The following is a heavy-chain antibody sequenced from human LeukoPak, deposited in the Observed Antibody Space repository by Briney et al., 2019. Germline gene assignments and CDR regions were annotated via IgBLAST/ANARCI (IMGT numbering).Heavy chain of an antibody. CDR1: GGSISSSSYY. D-gene: IGHD6-13*01. J-gene: IGHJ4*02. Sequence: PSETLSLTCTVSGGSISSSSYYWGWIRQPPGKGLEWIGSIYYSGSTYYNPSLKSRVTISVDTSKNQFSLKLSSVTAADTAVYYCARDSRSSWYSYWGQGTPVTVSS. V-gene: IGHV4-39*07. CDR2: IYYSGST. CDR3: ARDSRSSWYSY.